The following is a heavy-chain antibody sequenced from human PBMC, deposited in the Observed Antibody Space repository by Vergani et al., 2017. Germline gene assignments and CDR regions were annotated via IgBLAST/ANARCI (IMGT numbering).Heavy chain of an antibody. D-gene: IGHD3-22*01. J-gene: IGHJ3*02. Sequence: VQLVESGGGLVQPGGSLRLSCAASGFTFSSYGMHWVRQAPGKGLEWVAVIWYDGSNKYYADSVKGRFTISRDNSKNTLYLQMNSLRAEDTAVYYCAKISGYYLDDAFDIWGQGTMVTVSS. CDR2: IWYDGSNK. V-gene: IGHV3-33*06. CDR3: AKISGYYLDDAFDI. CDR1: GFTFSSYG.